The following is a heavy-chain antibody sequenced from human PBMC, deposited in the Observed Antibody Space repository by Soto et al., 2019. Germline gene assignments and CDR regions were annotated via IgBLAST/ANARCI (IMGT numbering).Heavy chain of an antibody. CDR2: ISYDGSNK. D-gene: IGHD6-19*01. CDR3: AKDRSSGWYTAFDY. V-gene: IGHV3-30*18. CDR1: GFTFSSYG. Sequence: GGSLRLSCAASGFTFSSYGMHWVRQAPGKGLEWVAVISYDGSNKYYADSVKGRFTISRDNSKNTLYLQMNSLRAEDTAVYYCAKDRSSGWYTAFDYWGQGTLVTVSS. J-gene: IGHJ4*02.